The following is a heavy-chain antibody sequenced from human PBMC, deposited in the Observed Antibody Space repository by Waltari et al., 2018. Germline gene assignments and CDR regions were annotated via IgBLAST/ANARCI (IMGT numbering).Heavy chain of an antibody. Sequence: EVHLVQSGAEVKKPGATVKISCKVSGYNFGDYYIHWVQPAPGKGLEWMGLVDPENGEMKYAEKFRGRVTITADTSTDTLFLELSSLTSEDSAMYYCARGATYCTTTSCPKGNWFDPWGQGTLVTVSS. D-gene: IGHD2-2*01. CDR2: VDPENGEM. J-gene: IGHJ5*02. V-gene: IGHV1-69-2*01. CDR3: ARGATYCTTTSCPKGNWFDP. CDR1: GYNFGDYY.